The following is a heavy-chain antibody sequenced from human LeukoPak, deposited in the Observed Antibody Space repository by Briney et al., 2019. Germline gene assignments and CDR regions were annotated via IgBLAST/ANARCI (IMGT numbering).Heavy chain of an antibody. J-gene: IGHJ6*02. V-gene: IGHV4-59*08. Sequence: PSETLSLTCTVSGGSVTTYYWSWVRQPPGKGLEWIGYTYYSGSTNYNPSLKSRVTVVLDTSKNEFSLKLRSVTAADTAVYFCVRHPSGWHYGMDVWGQGTTVIVSS. CDR1: GGSVTTYY. CDR3: VRHPSGWHYGMDV. D-gene: IGHD6-19*01. CDR2: TYYSGST.